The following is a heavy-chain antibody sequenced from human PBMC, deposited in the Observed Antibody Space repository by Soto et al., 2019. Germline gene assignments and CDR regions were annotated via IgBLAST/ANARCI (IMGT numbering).Heavy chain of an antibody. Sequence: PGGSLRLSCAASGFTFTTYNMNWVRQAPGKGLEWVSSSTGSSGYTYYADSVKGRFTISRDNAKNSLYLQMNSLRAEDTALYYCARDSGSFSYWGQGTLVTVSS. CDR2: STGSSGYT. D-gene: IGHD1-26*01. CDR1: GFTFTTYN. J-gene: IGHJ4*02. CDR3: ARDSGSFSY. V-gene: IGHV3-21*01.